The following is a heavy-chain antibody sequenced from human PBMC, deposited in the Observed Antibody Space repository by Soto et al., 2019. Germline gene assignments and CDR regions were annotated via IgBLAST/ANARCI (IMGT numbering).Heavy chain of an antibody. CDR2: IYYSGRT. Sequence: QVQLQESGPGLVKPSQTLSLTCTVSGGSISSGAYYWSWIRQHPGKGLECIGYIYYSGRTYYNPSLKTRVTISVDTSKNQFSLKLSSVTAADTAVYYCAIYDSSGSRGFQHWGQGTLVTVSS. V-gene: IGHV4-31*03. CDR3: AIYDSSGSRGFQH. D-gene: IGHD3-22*01. J-gene: IGHJ1*01. CDR1: GGSISSGAYY.